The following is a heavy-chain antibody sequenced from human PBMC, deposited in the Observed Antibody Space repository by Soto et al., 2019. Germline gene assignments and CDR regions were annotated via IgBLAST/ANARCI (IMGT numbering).Heavy chain of an antibody. CDR2: VHISGHS. D-gene: IGHD1-1*01. J-gene: IGHJ5*01. CDR3: ARVRQGCSANNCYFDP. V-gene: IGHV4-4*02. Sequence: WETLSLTCTLSGGSVRAPDWWNWVRQSPDKGLEWIAEVHISGHSNYNPSLRSRVSVSIDSSKNQFYLNLNSVTAEDTAIYYCARVRQGCSANNCYFDPWGQGTQVTVSS. CDR1: GGSVRAPDW.